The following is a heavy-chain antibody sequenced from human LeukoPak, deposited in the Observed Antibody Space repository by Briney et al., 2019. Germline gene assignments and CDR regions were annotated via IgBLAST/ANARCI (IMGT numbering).Heavy chain of an antibody. CDR1: GFTFSSYW. CDR2: MKQDGSEK. J-gene: IGHJ4*02. Sequence: PGGSLRLSCAASGFTFSSYWMSWVRQAPGKGLEWVANMKQDGSEKYYVDSVKGRFTISRGNAKNSLYLQMNSLRAEDAAMYYCARMDYYTSGAYTYPNFDYWGQGTLVTVSS. CDR3: ARMDYYTSGAYTYPNFDY. V-gene: IGHV3-7*03. D-gene: IGHD3-10*01.